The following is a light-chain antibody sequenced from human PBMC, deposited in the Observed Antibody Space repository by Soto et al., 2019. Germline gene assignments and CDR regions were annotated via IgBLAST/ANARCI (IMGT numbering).Light chain of an antibody. Sequence: QSVLTQPPSASGTPGQRVTLSCSGTSSNIGSNTVNWYQQLPGTAPKLLIYGNNQRPSGVPDRFSGSKSGTSASLAISGLQAEDEADYYCAAWDDSLSGPVFGGGTKLTVL. V-gene: IGLV1-44*01. CDR3: AAWDDSLSGPV. CDR2: GNN. CDR1: SSNIGSNT. J-gene: IGLJ2*01.